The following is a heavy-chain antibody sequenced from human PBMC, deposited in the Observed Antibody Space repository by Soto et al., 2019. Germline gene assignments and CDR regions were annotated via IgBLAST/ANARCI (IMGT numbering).Heavy chain of an antibody. J-gene: IGHJ1*01. Sequence: GGSLRLSCAASGFTFSSYAMHWVRQAPGKGLEWVAVISYDGSNKYYADSVKGRFTISRDNSKNTLYLQMNSLRAEDTAVYYCARDPHSGSYYPLAQYFQHWGRGTLVTVSS. V-gene: IGHV3-30-3*01. CDR3: ARDPHSGSYYPLAQYFQH. CDR2: ISYDGSNK. D-gene: IGHD1-26*01. CDR1: GFTFSSYA.